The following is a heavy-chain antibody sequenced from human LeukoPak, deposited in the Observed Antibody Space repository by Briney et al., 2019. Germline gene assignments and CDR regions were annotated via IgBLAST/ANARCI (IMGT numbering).Heavy chain of an antibody. V-gene: IGHV3-21*01. D-gene: IGHD6-6*01. Sequence: SGGSLTLSCAASGYTFSDFSVNWVRQAPGKGLEWVSSISVRSNYGYYADSVRGRFTISRDDARDSLFLQMNSLRAEDTAVYYCVRRQTSTSGFDHWGQGTLVTVSS. CDR3: VRRQTSTSGFDH. CDR1: GYTFSDFS. CDR2: ISVRSNYG. J-gene: IGHJ4*02.